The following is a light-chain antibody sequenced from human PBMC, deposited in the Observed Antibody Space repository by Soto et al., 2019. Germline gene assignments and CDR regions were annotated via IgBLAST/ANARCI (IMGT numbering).Light chain of an antibody. J-gene: IGLJ2*01. CDR3: NSYAGNNNVL. Sequence: QSVLTQPPTASGSLGQPVTISCTGFSNNYVSWYQQHPGKAPKLMIYEVTKRPSGVPDRFSGSKSGDTASLTVSGLQAEDEADYYSNSYAGNNNVLFGGGTKVTVL. CDR2: EVT. CDR1: SNNY. V-gene: IGLV2-8*01.